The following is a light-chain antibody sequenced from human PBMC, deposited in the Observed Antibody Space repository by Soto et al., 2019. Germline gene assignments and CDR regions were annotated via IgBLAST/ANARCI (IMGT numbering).Light chain of an antibody. Sequence: DIQLTQSPSFLSASVGDRVTITCRASQGISSYLAWYQQKPGKAPKLLLYAASTLQGGVPSRFSGSASGTEFTLTISSLQPEDFATYYCQQLKSYPITFGLGTRLETK. CDR1: QGISSY. J-gene: IGKJ5*01. CDR2: AAS. CDR3: QQLKSYPIT. V-gene: IGKV1-9*01.